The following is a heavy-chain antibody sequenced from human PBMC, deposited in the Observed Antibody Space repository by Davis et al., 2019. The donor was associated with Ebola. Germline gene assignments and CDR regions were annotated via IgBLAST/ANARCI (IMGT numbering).Heavy chain of an antibody. J-gene: IGHJ4*02. CDR1: GFTFSSYA. V-gene: IGHV3-23*01. CDR2: ISGSGGST. Sequence: PGGSLRLSCAASGFTFSSYAMSWVRQAPGKGLEWVSAISGSGGSTYYADSVKGRFTISRDSSRSTLSLQMNSLRAEDTAVYYCVKGAFSMPLDFWGQGTLVTVSS. CDR3: VKGAFSMPLDF. D-gene: IGHD2-2*01.